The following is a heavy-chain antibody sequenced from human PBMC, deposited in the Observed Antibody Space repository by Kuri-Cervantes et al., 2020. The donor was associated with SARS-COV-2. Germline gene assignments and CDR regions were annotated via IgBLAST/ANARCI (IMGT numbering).Heavy chain of an antibody. CDR3: AKEFLGKYDFWSGYRDAFDI. V-gene: IGHV3-23*01. J-gene: IGHJ3*02. CDR1: GFTFSTCA. CDR2: ISGSGGST. Sequence: GGSLRLSCAASGFTFSTCAMHWVRQVPGKGLEWVSAISGSGGSTYYADSVKGRFTISRDNSKNTLYLQMNSLRAEDTAVYYCAKEFLGKYDFWSGYRDAFDIWGQGTMVTVSS. D-gene: IGHD3-3*01.